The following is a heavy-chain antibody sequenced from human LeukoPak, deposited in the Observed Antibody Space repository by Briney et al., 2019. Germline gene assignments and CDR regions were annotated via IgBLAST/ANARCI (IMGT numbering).Heavy chain of an antibody. D-gene: IGHD2-2*01. V-gene: IGHV3-21*01. CDR3: ASSPPYCSSTNCYANH. J-gene: IGHJ5*02. CDR1: GFTFSTYT. Sequence: GGSLRLSCAASGFTFSTYTMNWVRQAPGQGLEWVSSISSISSHIFYADPVKGRFTISRDNAKNSLYLQMSSLRAEDTAVYYCASSPPYCSSTNCYANHWGQGTLVTVSS. CDR2: ISSISSHI.